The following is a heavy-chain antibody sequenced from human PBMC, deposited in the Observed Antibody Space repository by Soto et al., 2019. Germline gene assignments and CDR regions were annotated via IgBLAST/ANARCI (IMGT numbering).Heavy chain of an antibody. V-gene: IGHV3-21*01. Sequence: EVQLVESGGGLVKPGGSLRLSCAASGFTFSSYSMNWVRQAPGKGLEWVSSISSSSSYIYYADSVKGRFTISRDNAKNSLYLQMNSLRAEDTSVYYCARARFDARKGDFDIWCQGTMVTVAS. D-gene: IGHD3-16*01. CDR3: ARARFDARKGDFDI. CDR1: GFTFSSYS. CDR2: ISSSSSYI. J-gene: IGHJ3*02.